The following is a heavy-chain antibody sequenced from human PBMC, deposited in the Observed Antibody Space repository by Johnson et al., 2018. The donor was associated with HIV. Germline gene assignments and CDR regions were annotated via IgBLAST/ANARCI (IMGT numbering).Heavy chain of an antibody. CDR3: ARGGYYYDSYDAFDI. CDR2: IKQDGSEK. V-gene: IGHV3-7*01. Sequence: VQLVESGGGVVRPGGSLRLSCAASGFTFDDYGMSWVRQAPGKGLEWVANIKQDGSEKYYVDSVKGRFTISRDNAKNSLYLQMNSLRAEDTAVYYCARGGYYYDSYDAFDIWGQGTMVTVSS. J-gene: IGHJ3*02. D-gene: IGHD3-22*01. CDR1: GFTFDDYG.